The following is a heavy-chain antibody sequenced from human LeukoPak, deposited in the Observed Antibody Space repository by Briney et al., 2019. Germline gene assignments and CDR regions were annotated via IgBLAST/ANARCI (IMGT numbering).Heavy chain of an antibody. J-gene: IGHJ3*02. CDR1: GGSISSYY. Sequence: SETLSLTCTVSGGSISSYYWSWIRQPPGEGLEWIGYISNSGSTNYNPSLKSRVTISVDTSKNQFSLKLSSVTAADTAVYYCARRVLRGAFDIWGQGTMVTVSS. CDR2: ISNSGST. V-gene: IGHV4-59*08. CDR3: ARRVLRGAFDI.